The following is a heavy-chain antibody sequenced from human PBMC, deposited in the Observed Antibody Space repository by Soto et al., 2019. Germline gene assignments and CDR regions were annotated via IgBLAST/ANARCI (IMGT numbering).Heavy chain of an antibody. CDR2: IYYSGST. D-gene: IGHD3-16*02. CDR3: ARTVIGGFDY. J-gene: IGHJ4*02. Sequence: PSDSLSPTSNCSGCPITSYYWSWIRQPPGKGLEWIAYIYYSGSTNYNPSLKSRVAISGDTSKNQFSLKLSSVTAADTAVYYCARTVIGGFDYWGQG. V-gene: IGHV4-59*01. CDR1: GCPITSYY.